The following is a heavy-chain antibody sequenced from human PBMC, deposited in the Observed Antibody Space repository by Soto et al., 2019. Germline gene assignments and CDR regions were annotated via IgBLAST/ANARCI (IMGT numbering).Heavy chain of an antibody. CDR1: GYSFTSYW. V-gene: IGHV5-51*01. CDR2: IYPGDSDT. D-gene: IGHD3-22*01. Sequence: GESLKISCKGSGYSFTSYWIGWVRQMPGKGLEWMGIIYPGDSDTRYSPSFQGQVTISADKSISTAYLQWSSLKASDTAMYYCARSPSGYDSSGYFDYWGQGTLVTVSS. CDR3: ARSPSGYDSSGYFDY. J-gene: IGHJ4*02.